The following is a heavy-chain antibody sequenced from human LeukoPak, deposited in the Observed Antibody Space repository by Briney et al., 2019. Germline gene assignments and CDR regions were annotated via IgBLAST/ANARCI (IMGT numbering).Heavy chain of an antibody. CDR2: VDQSGST. CDR3: ARDFVWTDGHGMDV. D-gene: IGHD1-1*01. Sequence: SSETLSLTCAVYGVPFSGYYWNYIRQPPGRGLEWIGDVDQSGSTNYNPSLKSRVTISVDTSKKQFSLKVNSVTAADTAVYYCARDFVWTDGHGMDVWGQGTTVTVSS. V-gene: IGHV4-34*01. CDR1: GVPFSGYY. J-gene: IGHJ6*02.